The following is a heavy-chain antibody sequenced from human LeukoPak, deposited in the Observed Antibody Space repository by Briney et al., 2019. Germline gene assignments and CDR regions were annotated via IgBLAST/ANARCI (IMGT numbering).Heavy chain of an antibody. CDR1: GGSISSGGYS. D-gene: IGHD5-18*01. J-gene: IGHJ4*02. Sequence: PSRTLSLTCAVSGGSISSGGYSWSWIRQPPGKGLEWIGYIYHSGSTYYNPSLKSRVTISVDRSKNQFSLKLSSVTAADTAVYYCARVYSYGFDYWGQGTLVTVSS. CDR3: ARVYSYGFDY. V-gene: IGHV4-30-2*01. CDR2: IYHSGST.